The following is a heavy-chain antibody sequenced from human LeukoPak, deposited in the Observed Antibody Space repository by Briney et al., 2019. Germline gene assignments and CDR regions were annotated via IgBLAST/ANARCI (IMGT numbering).Heavy chain of an antibody. V-gene: IGHV3-11*03. D-gene: IGHD3-3*01. CDR3: ARRGLSLETFVF. J-gene: IGHJ3*01. CDR2: ISSSGSYT. Sequence: GGSLRLSCAAPGFTFSDYYMSWIRQAPGKGLEWVSYISSSGSYTSSADSLKGRFTISRDNAKNSLYLQMNSLRAEDTAVYYGARRGLSLETFVFWGEGTMVTVSS. CDR1: GFTFSDYY.